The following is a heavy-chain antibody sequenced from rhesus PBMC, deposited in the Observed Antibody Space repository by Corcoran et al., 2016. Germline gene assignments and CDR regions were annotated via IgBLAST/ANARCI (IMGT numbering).Heavy chain of an antibody. Sequence: QVQLQESGPAVVKPSETLSLTCAVSGGSISSSNWWSWIRQSPGKGLEWIGGIYGSGGSTEYNPSLKSRVTISIDTSKNQFSLKLISVTAADTAVYYCARRAIAAADFDYWGQGVLVTVSS. CDR3: ARRAIAAADFDY. CDR1: GGSISSSNW. CDR2: IYGSGGST. J-gene: IGHJ4*01. D-gene: IGHD6-25*01. V-gene: IGHV4-93*02.